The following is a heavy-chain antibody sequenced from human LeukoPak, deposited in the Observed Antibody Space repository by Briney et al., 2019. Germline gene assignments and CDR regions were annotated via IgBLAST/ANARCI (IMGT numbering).Heavy chain of an antibody. CDR3: ARRGSGWYVDY. V-gene: IGHV3-23*01. J-gene: IGHJ4*02. CDR1: GFTFNTYA. Sequence: PGGPLRLSCAASGFTFNTYAMSWVRQAPGKGLEWVSGVSGSGGSTYYADSVKGRFTISRDNSKNTLYLQMNSLKASDTAMYYCARRGSGWYVDYWGQGTLVTVSS. CDR2: VSGSGGST. D-gene: IGHD6-19*01.